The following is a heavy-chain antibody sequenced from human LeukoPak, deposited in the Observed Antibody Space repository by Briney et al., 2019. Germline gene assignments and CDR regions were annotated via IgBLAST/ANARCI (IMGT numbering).Heavy chain of an antibody. CDR3: AKDHVGGGSYSLGERVS. V-gene: IGHV1-18*01. CDR1: GYTFTGYG. J-gene: IGHJ4*02. Sequence: GASVKVSCKACGYTFTGYGITWVRQAPGQGLEWMGWISGHNGDTNYAQKYQGRVTMTTDASTNTAYMELRSLRPDDTAVYYCAKDHVGGGSYSLGERVSWGQGTLVTVSP. CDR2: ISGHNGDT. D-gene: IGHD1-26*01.